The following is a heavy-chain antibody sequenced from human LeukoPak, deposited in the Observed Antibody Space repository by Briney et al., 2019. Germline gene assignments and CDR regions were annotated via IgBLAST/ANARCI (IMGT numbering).Heavy chain of an antibody. V-gene: IGHV4-4*02. CDR1: GFTFSSYW. CDR2: IYHSGST. CDR3: ARLEVGVPAATSRFFDY. J-gene: IGHJ4*02. Sequence: GSLRLSCAASGFTFSSYWMSWVRQPPGKGLEWIGQIYHSGSTTYNPSLKSRVTISVDKSKNQFSLKLNSVTAADTAVYYCARLEVGVPAATSRFFDYWGQGTLVTVSS. D-gene: IGHD2-2*01.